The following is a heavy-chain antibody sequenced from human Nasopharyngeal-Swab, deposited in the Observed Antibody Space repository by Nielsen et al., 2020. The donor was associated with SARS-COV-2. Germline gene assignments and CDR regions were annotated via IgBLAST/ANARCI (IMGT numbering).Heavy chain of an antibody. D-gene: IGHD2-15*01. V-gene: IGHV3-64D*08. Sequence: GSLRLSCSASGFTFSDYSMHWVRQAPGKGLEYVSAITNSGGSTYYADSVKGRFTISRDNSKNTLYLQMTSLRGEDTAVYYCVKSVGGWYDPWGQGTLVTVSS. CDR3: VKSVGGWYDP. CDR1: GFTFSDYS. CDR2: ITNSGGST. J-gene: IGHJ5*02.